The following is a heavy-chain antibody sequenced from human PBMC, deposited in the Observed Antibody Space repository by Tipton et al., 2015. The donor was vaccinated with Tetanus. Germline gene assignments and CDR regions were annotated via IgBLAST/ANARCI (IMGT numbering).Heavy chain of an antibody. CDR2: IYPGDSDT. D-gene: IGHD6-19*01. V-gene: IGHV5-51*01. Sequence: VQLVQSGPEVKKPGESLKISCQGSGYNFNLYWIAWVRQMPGKGLEWMGIIYPGDSDTRYSPSFQGQVTISADKSISTAYLQWSSLKASDTAMYYCARWVPGIVVAGGYYLDYWGQGTLVTVSS. CDR1: GYNFNLYW. CDR3: ARWVPGIVVAGGYYLDY. J-gene: IGHJ4*02.